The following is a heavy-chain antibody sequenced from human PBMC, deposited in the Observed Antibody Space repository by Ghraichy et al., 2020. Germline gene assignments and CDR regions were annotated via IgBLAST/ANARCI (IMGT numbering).Heavy chain of an antibody. J-gene: IGHJ4*02. V-gene: IGHV3-74*01. D-gene: IGHD3-22*01. Sequence: LSLTCAASGFTFSSYWMHWVRQAPGKGLVWVSRINSDGSSTSYADSVKGRFTISRDNAKNTLYLQMNSLRAEDTAVYYCARTTDTYYYDSSGRRGKYYFDYWGQGTLVTVSS. CDR3: ARTTDTYYYDSSGRRGKYYFDY. CDR2: INSDGSST. CDR1: GFTFSSYW.